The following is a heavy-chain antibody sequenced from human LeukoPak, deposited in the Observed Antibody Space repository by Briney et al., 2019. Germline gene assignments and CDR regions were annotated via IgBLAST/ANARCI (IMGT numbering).Heavy chain of an antibody. CDR2: INHSGST. CDR3: ARGYCSSTSCYRGAY. V-gene: IGHV4-34*01. D-gene: IGHD2-2*01. CDR1: GFTFSSYS. Sequence: GSLRLSCAASGFTFSSYSMNWIRQPPGKGLEWIGEINHSGSTNYNPSLKSRVTISVDTSKNQFSLKLSSVTAADTAVYYCARGYCSSTSCYRGAYWGQGTLVTVSS. J-gene: IGHJ4*02.